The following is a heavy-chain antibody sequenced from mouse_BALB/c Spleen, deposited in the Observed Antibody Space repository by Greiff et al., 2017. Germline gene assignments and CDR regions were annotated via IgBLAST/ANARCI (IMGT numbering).Heavy chain of an antibody. CDR2: ISSGGSYT. CDR1: GFTFSSYA. J-gene: IGHJ3*01. Sequence: EVMLVESGGGLVKPGGSLKLSCAASGFTFSSYAMSWVRQSPEKRLEWVAEISSGGSYTYYPDTVTGRFTISRDNAKNTLYLEMSSLRSEDTAMYYCATYDGSWFAYWGQGTLVTVSA. D-gene: IGHD2-3*01. CDR3: ATYDGSWFAY. V-gene: IGHV5-9-4*01.